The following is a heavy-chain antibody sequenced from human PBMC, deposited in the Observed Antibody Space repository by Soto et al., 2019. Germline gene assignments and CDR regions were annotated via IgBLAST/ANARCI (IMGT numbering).Heavy chain of an antibody. CDR3: ARGGTTANWFDP. D-gene: IGHD1-1*01. CDR1: GGTFSSYA. V-gene: IGHV1-69*13. Sequence: GPPVKVSCKASGGTFSSYAISWVRQAPGQGLEWMGGIIPIFGTANYAQKFQGRVTITADESTSTAYMELSSLRSEDAAVYYCARGGTTANWFDPWGQGTLVTVSS. CDR2: IIPIFGTA. J-gene: IGHJ5*02.